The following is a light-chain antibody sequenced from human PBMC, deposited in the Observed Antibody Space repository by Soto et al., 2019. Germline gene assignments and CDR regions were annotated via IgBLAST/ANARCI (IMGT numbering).Light chain of an antibody. CDR3: CSYAGISTYVV. CDR1: SSDVGSYNL. V-gene: IGLV2-23*02. Sequence: QSALTQPASVSGSPGQSITISCTGTSSDVGSYNLVSWYQQHPGKAPKLMIYEVSKRPSGVSNRFSGSKSGNTASLTISGLQAEDEADYYGCSYAGISTYVVFGGGTKVTVL. J-gene: IGLJ2*01. CDR2: EVS.